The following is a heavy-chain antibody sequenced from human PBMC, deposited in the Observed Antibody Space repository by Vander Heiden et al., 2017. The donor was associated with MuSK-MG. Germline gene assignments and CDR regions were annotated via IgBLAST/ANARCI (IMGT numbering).Heavy chain of an antibody. CDR3: AIIAARPGWFDP. CDR2: ISGSGGST. V-gene: IGHV3-23*01. D-gene: IGHD6-6*01. CDR1: GFTFSSYA. Sequence: EVQLLESGGGLVQPGGFLRLSCAASGFTFSSYAMSWVRQAPGKGLEWVSAISGSGGSTYYADSVKGRFTISRDNSKNTLYLQMNSLRAEDTAVYYCAIIAARPGWFDPWGQGTLVTVSS. J-gene: IGHJ5*02.